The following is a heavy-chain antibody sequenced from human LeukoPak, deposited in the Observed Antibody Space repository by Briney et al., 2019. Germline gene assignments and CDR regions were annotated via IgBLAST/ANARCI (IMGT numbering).Heavy chain of an antibody. CDR3: VWFGELLLDY. CDR2: ISSSSSYI. J-gene: IGHJ4*02. Sequence: GGSLRLSCAASRFTFSSYEMNWVRQAPGKGLEWVSSISSSSSYIYYADSVKGRFTISRDNAKNSLYLQMNSLRAEDTAVYYCVWFGELLLDYWGQGTLVTVSS. V-gene: IGHV3-21*01. CDR1: RFTFSSYE. D-gene: IGHD3-10*01.